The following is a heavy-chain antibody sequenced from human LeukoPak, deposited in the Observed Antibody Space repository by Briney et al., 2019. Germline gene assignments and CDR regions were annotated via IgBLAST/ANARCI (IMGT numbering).Heavy chain of an antibody. J-gene: IGHJ4*02. V-gene: IGHV4-34*01. CDR3: ARLPDSSGYYPFDY. D-gene: IGHD3-22*01. Sequence: SETLSLTCAVYGGSITGYYWSWIRQTPGRGLEWVGEIHYTGATSYNPSLKSRATISTDTSKNQFSLRLSSVTAADTAVYYCARLPDSSGYYPFDYWGQGTLVTVSS. CDR1: GGSITGYY. CDR2: IHYTGAT.